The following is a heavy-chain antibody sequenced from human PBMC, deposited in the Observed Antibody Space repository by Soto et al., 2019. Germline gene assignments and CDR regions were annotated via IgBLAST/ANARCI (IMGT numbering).Heavy chain of an antibody. D-gene: IGHD2-2*01. V-gene: IGHV3-23*01. Sequence: VQLLESGGALVQPGGSLRLSCAGSGFTFINYAMNWVRQAPGKGLEWVSSISGGGDAAFFPDSVRGRFTISRDNSKTTVTLQMNSLGVDDTAVYYCARKILGSTSRPNYWYFDLWGRGTLVTVSS. CDR3: ARKILGSTSRPNYWYFDL. J-gene: IGHJ2*01. CDR1: GFTFINYA. CDR2: ISGGGDAA.